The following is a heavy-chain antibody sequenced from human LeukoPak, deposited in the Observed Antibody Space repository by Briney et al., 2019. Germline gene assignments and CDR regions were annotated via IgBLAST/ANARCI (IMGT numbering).Heavy chain of an antibody. J-gene: IGHJ5*02. D-gene: IGHD6-19*01. V-gene: IGHV4-34*01. CDR3: ARQLAAGSGWYNGWFDP. Sequence: SETLSLTCAVYGGSFSGYYWSWIRQPPGKGLEWIGEINHSGSTNYNPSLKSRVTISVDTSKNQFSLKLSSVTAADTAVYYCARQLAAGSGWYNGWFDPWGQGTLVTVSS. CDR1: GGSFSGYY. CDR2: INHSGST.